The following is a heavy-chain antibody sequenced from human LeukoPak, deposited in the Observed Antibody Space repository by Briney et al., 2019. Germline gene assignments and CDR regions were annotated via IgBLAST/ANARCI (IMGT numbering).Heavy chain of an antibody. J-gene: IGHJ4*02. D-gene: IGHD6-13*01. Sequence: AGGSLRRSCAASGLTFSSYGRHWVRQAPGKGLEWVAVISYDGSNKYYADSAKGRFTISRDNSKNTLYLQMNSLRAEDTAVYYCARAIAAAFDYWGQGTLVTVSS. CDR1: GLTFSSYG. V-gene: IGHV3-30*03. CDR2: ISYDGSNK. CDR3: ARAIAAAFDY.